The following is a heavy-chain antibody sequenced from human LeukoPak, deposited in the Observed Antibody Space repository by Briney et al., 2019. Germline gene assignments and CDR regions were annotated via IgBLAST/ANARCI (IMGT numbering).Heavy chain of an antibody. CDR3: GRVDMATTKDY. CDR2: IVVGSGNT. V-gene: IGHV1-58*02. D-gene: IGHD5-24*01. J-gene: IGHJ4*02. CDR1: GFTFTSSA. Sequence: GASVKVSCKASGFTFTSSAMQWVRQARGQRLEWVGWIVVGSGNTNYAQKFQERVTITRDMSTSTAYMELSSLRSEDTAVYYCGRVDMATTKDYWGQGTLVTVSS.